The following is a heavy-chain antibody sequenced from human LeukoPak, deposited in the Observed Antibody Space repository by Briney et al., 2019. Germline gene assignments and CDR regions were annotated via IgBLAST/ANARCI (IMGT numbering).Heavy chain of an antibody. CDR3: ATELRWKDH. J-gene: IGHJ4*02. V-gene: IGHV1-8*01. D-gene: IGHD4-23*01. CDR2: MKPNSGNT. CDR1: GYTFTNYD. Sequence: ASVKLSCKASGYTFTNYDINWVRQATGQGVEWMGYMKPNSGNTGYAQKFQGRVTMTRDTSISTAYMELSRLTSEDTAVYYCATELRWKDHWGQGTLVTVSS.